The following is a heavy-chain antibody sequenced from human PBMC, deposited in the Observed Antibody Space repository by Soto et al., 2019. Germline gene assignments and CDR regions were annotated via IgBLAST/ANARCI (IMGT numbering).Heavy chain of an antibody. D-gene: IGHD1-1*01. V-gene: IGHV3-7*05. CDR2: IKQDGSEK. Sequence: GALRLSCAASGFTFSSYWMSWVRQAPGKGLEWVVNIKQDGSEKYYVDSVKGRFTISRDNAKNSLYLQMNSLRAEDTAVYYCARDGLGELDAYYYGMDVWGQGTTVTVSS. J-gene: IGHJ6*02. CDR3: ARDGLGELDAYYYGMDV. CDR1: GFTFSSYW.